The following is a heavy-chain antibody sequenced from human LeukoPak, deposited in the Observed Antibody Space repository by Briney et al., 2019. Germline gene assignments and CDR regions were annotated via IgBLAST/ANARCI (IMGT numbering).Heavy chain of an antibody. J-gene: IGHJ3*02. CDR3: ARSLLTPDYGGNSSSDAFDI. CDR2: INHSGST. V-gene: IGHV4-34*01. D-gene: IGHD4-23*01. Sequence: SETLSLTCAVYGGSFSGYYWSWIRQPPGKGLEWIGEINHSGSTNYNPSLKSRVTISVDTSKNQFSLKLSSVTAADTAVYYCARSLLTPDYGGNSSSDAFDIWGQGTMVTVSS. CDR1: GGSFSGYY.